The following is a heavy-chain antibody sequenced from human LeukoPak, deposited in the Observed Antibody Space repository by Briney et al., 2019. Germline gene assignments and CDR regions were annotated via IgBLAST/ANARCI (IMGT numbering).Heavy chain of an antibody. CDR1: GGSISSGGYY. J-gene: IGHJ3*02. CDR2: IYYSGST. V-gene: IGHV4-31*03. Sequence: SETLSLTCTVSGGSISSGGYYWSWIRQHPGKGLEWIGYIYYSGSTYYNPSLKSRVIISVGTSKNQFSLKLSSVTAADTAVYYCASLVVVEYGEGGDIWGQGTMVTVSS. D-gene: IGHD2-2*01. CDR3: ASLVVVEYGEGGDI.